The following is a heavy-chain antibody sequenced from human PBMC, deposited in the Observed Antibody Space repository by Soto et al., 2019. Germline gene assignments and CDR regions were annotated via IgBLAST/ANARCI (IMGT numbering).Heavy chain of an antibody. Sequence: GGSLRLSCAASGFTFSSYAMSWVRQAPGKGLEWVSAISGSGGSTYYADSVKGRFTISRDNSKNTLYLQMNSLRAEDTAVYYCARYSSSWYSSYYYYYGMDVWGQGTTVTVSS. CDR1: GFTFSSYA. CDR3: ARYSSSWYSSYYYYYGMDV. V-gene: IGHV3-23*01. CDR2: ISGSGGST. D-gene: IGHD6-13*01. J-gene: IGHJ6*02.